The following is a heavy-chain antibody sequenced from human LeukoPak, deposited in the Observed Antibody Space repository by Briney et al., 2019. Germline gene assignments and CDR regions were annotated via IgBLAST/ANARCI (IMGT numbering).Heavy chain of an antibody. V-gene: IGHV3-30*02. J-gene: IGHJ4*02. CDR2: IRYNGGNK. CDR1: GFTFSSDG. CDR3: AKDLRHYYDD. Sequence: GGSLRLSCAASGFTFSSDGMHWVRQAPGKGLEWVAFIRYNGGNKYYADSVKGRFTISRDNSKNTLYLQMNSLRPEDTALYYCAKDLRHYYDDWGQGTLVTVSS. D-gene: IGHD3-16*01.